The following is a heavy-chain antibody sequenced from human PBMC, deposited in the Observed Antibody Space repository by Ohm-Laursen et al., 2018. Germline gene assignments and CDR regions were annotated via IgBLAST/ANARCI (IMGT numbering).Heavy chain of an antibody. CDR3: AKYFLPLYYFDY. V-gene: IGHV3-23*01. CDR1: GFTFSSYA. D-gene: IGHD2/OR15-2a*01. CDR2: ISGSGGST. J-gene: IGHJ4*02. Sequence: SLRLSCAAPGFTFSSYAMSWVRQAPGKGLEWVSAISGSGGSTYYADSVKGRFTISRDNSKNTLYLQMNSLRAEDTAVYYCAKYFLPLYYFDYWGQGTLVTVSS.